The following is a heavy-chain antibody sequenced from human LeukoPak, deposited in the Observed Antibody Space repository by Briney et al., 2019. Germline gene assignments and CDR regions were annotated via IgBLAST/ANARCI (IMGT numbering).Heavy chain of an antibody. CDR1: GFTVSSNY. J-gene: IGHJ1*01. Sequence: GGSLRLSCAASGFTVSSNYMSWVRQAPGKGLEWVSVIYSGGSTYYADSVKGRFTISRDNSKNTLYLQMNSLRAEDTAVYYCAREGEGATDYFQHWGQGTLVTVSS. V-gene: IGHV3-53*01. D-gene: IGHD1-26*01. CDR3: AREGEGATDYFQH. CDR2: IYSGGST.